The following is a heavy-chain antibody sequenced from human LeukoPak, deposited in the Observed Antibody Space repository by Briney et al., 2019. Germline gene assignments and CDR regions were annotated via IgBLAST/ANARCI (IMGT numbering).Heavy chain of an antibody. J-gene: IGHJ4*02. CDR3: ARDRTGYFFDD. CDR2: VFDSGVT. Sequence: SETLSLTCTVSGGSISSAPYYWTWLRQHPGKGLEWIGYVFDSGVTYYNPSLKSRVAVSLHTSANQFYLRLRSVTAADTAVYFCARDRTGYFFDDWGQGSLVTVSS. V-gene: IGHV4-31*03. CDR1: GGSISSAPYY.